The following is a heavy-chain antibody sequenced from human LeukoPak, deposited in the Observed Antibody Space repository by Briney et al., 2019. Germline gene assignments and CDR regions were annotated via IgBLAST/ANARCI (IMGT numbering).Heavy chain of an antibody. Sequence: PSETLSLTCTVSGGSISSGSYYWSWIRQPAGKGLEWIGRIYTSGSTNYNPSLKSRVTMSVDTSKNQFSLKLSSVTAADTAVYYCARDPMVRASGWDWFDPWGQGTLVTVSS. D-gene: IGHD3-10*01. V-gene: IGHV4-61*02. CDR2: IYTSGST. CDR1: GGSISSGSYY. CDR3: ARDPMVRASGWDWFDP. J-gene: IGHJ5*02.